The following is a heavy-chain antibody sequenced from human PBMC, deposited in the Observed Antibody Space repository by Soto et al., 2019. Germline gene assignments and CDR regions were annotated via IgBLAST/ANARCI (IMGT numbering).Heavy chain of an antibody. J-gene: IGHJ4*02. CDR2: ISTYNGNT. CDR1: GYRFISYS. D-gene: IGHD6-19*01. CDR3: ARVLAVAGHAPFFDY. V-gene: IGHV1-18*01. Sequence: GASVKVSCKASGYRFISYSISWVRQAPGQGLEWMGWISTYNGNTNYAQKLQGRVTMTTDTSTSTAYMELRSLRSDDTAVYYCARVLAVAGHAPFFDYWGQGTLVTVSS.